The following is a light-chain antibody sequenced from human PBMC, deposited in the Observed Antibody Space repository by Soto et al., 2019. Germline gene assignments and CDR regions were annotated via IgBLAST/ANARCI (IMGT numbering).Light chain of an antibody. J-gene: IGKJ1*01. CDR1: QSFGGSY. CDR3: LQYGGAPET. Sequence: EIGLTQTPGTLSLSPGESATLSCRASQSFGGSYLAWYQQKSGQAPRLLIYGASSRATGIPTRFSGSGSGTDFTLTISRLEPEDFAVYYCLQYGGAPETFGQGTKVEIK. CDR2: GAS. V-gene: IGKV3-20*01.